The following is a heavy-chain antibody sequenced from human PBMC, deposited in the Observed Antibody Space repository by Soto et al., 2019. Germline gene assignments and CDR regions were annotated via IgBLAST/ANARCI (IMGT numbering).Heavy chain of an antibody. CDR3: AKRRGAGGHFDY. V-gene: IGHV3-23*01. CDR2: VSIGGST. J-gene: IGHJ4*02. D-gene: IGHD2-15*01. Sequence: VQLLESGGCLVQPVGSLRLSCAASGFTFSSYAMGWVRQGPGKGLEWVALVSIGGSTHYADSVRGRFTISRDNSKNTLSLQMNSLTAEDTAVYFCAKRRGAGGHFDYWGQGALVTVSS. CDR1: GFTFSSYA.